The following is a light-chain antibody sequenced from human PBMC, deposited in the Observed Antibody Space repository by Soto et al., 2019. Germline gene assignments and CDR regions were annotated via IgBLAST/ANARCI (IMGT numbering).Light chain of an antibody. V-gene: IGKV1-5*03. CDR2: KAS. CDR1: QSISSW. CDR3: QQYSTSYRT. Sequence: DMQMTQSPCTLSASVGDRVTITCRASQSISSWLAWYQQKPGKAPRLLIYKASSLETGVPSRFSGSGSGTEFTLTISSLQPDDFATYYCQQYSTSYRTFGQGTRVEIK. J-gene: IGKJ1*01.